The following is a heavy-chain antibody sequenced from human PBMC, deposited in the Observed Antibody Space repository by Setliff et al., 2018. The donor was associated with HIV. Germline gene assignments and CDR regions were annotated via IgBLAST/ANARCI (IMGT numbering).Heavy chain of an antibody. D-gene: IGHD3-22*01. CDR3: ASLRDYYDTSAYYTDARH. Sequence: GASVKVSCKASEGTFSSYAVSWVRQAPGQGLEWMGGIIPMFEIANYAQKFQGRLTITADKSTTTVYMELSSLRSADTAVYYCASLRDYYDTSAYYTDARHWGQGTLVTVSS. V-gene: IGHV1-69*10. CDR2: IIPMFEIA. CDR1: EGTFSSYA. J-gene: IGHJ4*02.